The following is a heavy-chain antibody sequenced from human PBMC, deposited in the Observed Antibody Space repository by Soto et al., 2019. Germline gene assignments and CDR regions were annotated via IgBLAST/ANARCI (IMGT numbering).Heavy chain of an antibody. D-gene: IGHD6-13*01. V-gene: IGHV3-21*01. CDR3: TRDASRDSSARGWFDP. CDR2: ISSNSAYI. CDR1: GFTFRSFT. Sequence: GGSLRLSCAASGFTFRSFTMNWARQAPGKGLEWVSTISSNSAYIYYTDALRGRFTISRDNAKNSLHLQMNSLRAEDTAVYYCTRDASRDSSARGWFDPWGPGTLVTVSS. J-gene: IGHJ5*02.